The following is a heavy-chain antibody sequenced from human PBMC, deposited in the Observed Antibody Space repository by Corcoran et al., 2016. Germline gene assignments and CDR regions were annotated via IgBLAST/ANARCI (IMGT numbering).Heavy chain of an antibody. CDR1: GASISSSSYY. CDR2: IYYSGRT. Sequence: QLQLQESGPGLMKPSETLSLTCTVSGASISSSSYYWGWIRQPPGKRLEWIGSIYYSGRTYYNPSHKSRVTISVDTYKNQFSLKLSSVTAADTAVYYCARGKGGQGSYAFDIWGQGTMVTVSS. J-gene: IGHJ3*02. D-gene: IGHD3-16*01. V-gene: IGHV4-39*07. CDR3: ARGKGGQGSYAFDI.